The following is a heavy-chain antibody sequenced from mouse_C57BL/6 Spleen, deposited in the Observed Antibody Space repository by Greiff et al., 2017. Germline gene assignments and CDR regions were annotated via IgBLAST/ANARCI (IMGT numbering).Heavy chain of an antibody. CDR1: GYTFTSYW. V-gene: IGHV1-59*01. Sequence: QVQLQQPGAELVRPGTSVKLSCKASGYTFTSYWMHWVKQRPGQGLEWIGVIDPSDSYTNYNQKLKGKATLTVDTSSSTAYMQLSSLTSEDSAVYYCARSRAQVFDYWGQGTTLTVSS. CDR2: IDPSDSYT. J-gene: IGHJ2*01. D-gene: IGHD3-2*02. CDR3: ARSRAQVFDY.